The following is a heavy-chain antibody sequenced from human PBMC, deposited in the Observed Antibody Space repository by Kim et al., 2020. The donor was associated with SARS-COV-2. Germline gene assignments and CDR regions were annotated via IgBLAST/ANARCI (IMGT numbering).Heavy chain of an antibody. V-gene: IGHV3-23*01. Sequence: GGSLRLSCAASGFTFSSYAMSWVRQAPGKGLEWVSAISGSGGSTYYADSVKGRFTISRDNSKNTLYLQMNSLRAEDTAVYYCAKDHLLNAMIVVVIEEGDAFDIWGQGTMVTVSS. CDR1: GFTFSSYA. D-gene: IGHD3-22*01. J-gene: IGHJ3*02. CDR2: ISGSGGST. CDR3: AKDHLLNAMIVVVIEEGDAFDI.